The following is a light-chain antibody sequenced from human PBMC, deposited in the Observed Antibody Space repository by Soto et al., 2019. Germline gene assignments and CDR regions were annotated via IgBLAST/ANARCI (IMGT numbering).Light chain of an antibody. CDR3: CSYARGSTYV. CDR1: SSDVGSYNL. J-gene: IGLJ1*01. Sequence: QSVLTQPASVSGSPGQSITISCTGTSSDVGSYNLVSWYQQHPGKVPQLMIYEGSKRPSGVSNRFSGSKSGNTASLTISGLQAEDEADYYCCSYARGSTYVFGTGTKGTVL. CDR2: EGS. V-gene: IGLV2-23*01.